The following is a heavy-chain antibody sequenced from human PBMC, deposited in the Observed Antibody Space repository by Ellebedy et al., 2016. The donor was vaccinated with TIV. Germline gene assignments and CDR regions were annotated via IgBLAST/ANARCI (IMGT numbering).Heavy chain of an antibody. CDR3: AREGVEAVPSDMGAFDF. CDR1: GFSFSDFY. Sequence: PGGSLRLSCAASGFSFSDFYMSWIRQAPGKGVEWISYISSTSGYTKYADSVKGRFTISRDIAKNSLYLQMNSLRDDDAAVYYCAREGVEAVPSDMGAFDFWGQGTTVAVSS. CDR2: ISSTSGYT. V-gene: IGHV3-11*06. D-gene: IGHD6-13*01. J-gene: IGHJ3*01.